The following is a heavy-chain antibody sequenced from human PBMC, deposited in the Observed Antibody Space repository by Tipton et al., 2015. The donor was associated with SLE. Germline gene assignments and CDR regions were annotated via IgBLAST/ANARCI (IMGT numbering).Heavy chain of an antibody. CDR2: IYHSGST. Sequence: TLSLTCTVSGGSISSYYWSWIRQPPGKGLEWIGEIYHSGSTNYNPSLKSRVTISVDTSKNQFSLKLSSVTAADTAVYYCARIIAAAGSPFDYWGQGTLVTVSS. J-gene: IGHJ4*02. D-gene: IGHD6-13*01. CDR3: ARIIAAAGSPFDY. V-gene: IGHV4-34*01. CDR1: GGSISSYY.